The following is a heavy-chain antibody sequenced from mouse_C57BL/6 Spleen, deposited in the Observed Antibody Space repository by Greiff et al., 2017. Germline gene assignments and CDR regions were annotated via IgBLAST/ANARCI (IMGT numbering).Heavy chain of an antibody. CDR2: IYPGDGDT. D-gene: IGHD1-1*01. Sequence: QVHLKQSGPELVKPGASVKISCKASGYSFSSSWMNWVKQRPGKGLEWIGRIYPGDGDTNYNGKLKSKATLTADKSSSTAYMQLSSLTSEDSAVYFCARSLVTTVVASYYYAMDYWGQGASVTVSS. J-gene: IGHJ4*01. CDR1: GYSFSSSW. CDR3: ARSLVTTVVASYYYAMDY. V-gene: IGHV1-82*01.